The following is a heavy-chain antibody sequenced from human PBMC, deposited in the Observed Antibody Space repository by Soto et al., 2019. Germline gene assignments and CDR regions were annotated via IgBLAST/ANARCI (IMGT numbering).Heavy chain of an antibody. V-gene: IGHV3-30-3*01. Sequence: GGSLRLSCAASGFTFSSYAMHWVRQAPGKGLEWVAVISYDGSNKYYADSVKGRFTISRDNSKNTLYLQMNSLSAADTAVYYCATEVPPGLDCFDYWGQGTLVTVSS. CDR3: ATEVPPGLDCFDY. CDR2: ISYDGSNK. J-gene: IGHJ4*02. CDR1: GFTFSSYA.